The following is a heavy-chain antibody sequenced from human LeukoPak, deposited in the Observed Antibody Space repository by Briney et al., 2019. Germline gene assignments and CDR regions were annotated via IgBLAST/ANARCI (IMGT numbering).Heavy chain of an antibody. CDR3: ARASNIIVGATIAFDI. CDR1: GGTFSSYA. V-gene: IGHV1-69*01. Sequence: SVKVSCKASGGTFSSYAISWVRQAPGQGLEWMGGIIPIFGTANYAQKFQARVTITADESTSTAYMELSSLRSEDTAVYYCARASNIIVGATIAFDIWGQGTMVTVSS. J-gene: IGHJ3*02. D-gene: IGHD1-26*01. CDR2: IIPIFGTA.